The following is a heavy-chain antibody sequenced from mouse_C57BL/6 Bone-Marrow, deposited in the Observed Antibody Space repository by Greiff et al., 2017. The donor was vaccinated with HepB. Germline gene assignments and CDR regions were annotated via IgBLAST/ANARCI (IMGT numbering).Heavy chain of an antibody. CDR2: IYPSDSET. CDR1: GYTFTSYW. Sequence: QVQLKQPGAELVRPGSSVKLSCKASGYTFTSYWMDWVKQRPGQGLEWIGNIYPSDSETHYNQKFKDKATLTVDKSSSTAYMQLSSLTSEDSAVYYCARDYYGSSYAMDYWGQGTSVTVSS. J-gene: IGHJ4*01. V-gene: IGHV1-61*01. CDR3: ARDYYGSSYAMDY. D-gene: IGHD1-1*01.